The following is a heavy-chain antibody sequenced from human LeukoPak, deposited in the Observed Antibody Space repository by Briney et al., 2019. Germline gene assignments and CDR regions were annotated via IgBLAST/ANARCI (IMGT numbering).Heavy chain of an antibody. Sequence: ETLSLTCTVSGGSISSSSYYWGWIRQPPGKGLEWVSSISSSSSYIYYADSVKGRFTISRDNAKNSLYLQMNSLRAEDTAVYYCARAAAVDYWGQGTLVTVSS. CDR2: ISSSSSYI. J-gene: IGHJ4*02. D-gene: IGHD6-13*01. CDR1: GGSISSSS. V-gene: IGHV3-21*01. CDR3: ARAAAVDY.